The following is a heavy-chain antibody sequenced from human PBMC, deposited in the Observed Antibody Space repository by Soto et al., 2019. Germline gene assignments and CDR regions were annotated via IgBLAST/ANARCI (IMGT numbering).Heavy chain of an antibody. CDR1: GYTCASSI. Sequence: EQLLHAGAEVRGPGAPVRISGRASGYTCASSIKTGGGQTAGLGLEYRAWMNPISEISKTTYRPNFRGRVRMTREASLATAYLDLRGLRSHGPAVYFCATGATAYYDFWNTPRGDWLDLWGQGTLVTVS. J-gene: IGHJ5*02. CDR2: MNPISEISKT. D-gene: IGHD3-3*01. CDR3: ATGATAYYDFWNTPRGDWLDL. V-gene: IGHV1-8*01.